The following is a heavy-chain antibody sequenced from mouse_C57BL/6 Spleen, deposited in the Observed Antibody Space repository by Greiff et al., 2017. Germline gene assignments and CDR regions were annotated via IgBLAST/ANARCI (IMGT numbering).Heavy chain of an antibody. V-gene: IGHV1-69*01. CDR2: IDPSDSYT. CDR1: GYTFTSYW. Sequence: QVQLQQPGAELVMPGASVKLSCKASGYTFTSYWMHWVKQRPGQGLEWIGEIDPSDSYTNYNQKFKGKSTVTVDKSSSTAYMQLSSLTSEDSAVYYCATRQLRLLFDYWGQGTTLTVSS. D-gene: IGHD3-2*02. J-gene: IGHJ2*01. CDR3: ATRQLRLLFDY.